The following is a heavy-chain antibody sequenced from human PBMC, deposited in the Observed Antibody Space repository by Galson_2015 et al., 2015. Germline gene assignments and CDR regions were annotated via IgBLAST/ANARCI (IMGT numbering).Heavy chain of an antibody. V-gene: IGHV3-48*02. CDR1: GFTFSSYS. J-gene: IGHJ4*02. CDR3: ARGRLYQLLYIDY. CDR2: ISSSSSTI. Sequence: SLRLSCAASGFTFSSYSMNWVRQAPGKGLEWVSYISSSSSTIYYADSVKGRFTISRDNAKNSLYLQMNSLRDEDTAVYYCARGRLYQLLYIDYWGQGTLVTVSS. D-gene: IGHD2-2*02.